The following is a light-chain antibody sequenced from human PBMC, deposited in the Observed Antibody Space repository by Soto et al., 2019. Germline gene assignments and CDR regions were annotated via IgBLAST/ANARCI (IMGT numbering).Light chain of an antibody. V-gene: IGKV3-11*01. CDR1: QRVCSS. CDR3: QQRDSWPQLS. Sequence: DILLPQSLATLSLSLGETATLSCGASQRVCSSLAWFQQEPGQVPRLLIYESSHRATVIPARFSGSGSGTDFPPTPGSLEPEDCAMYYCQQRDSWPQLSFGGGTKVDIK. CDR2: ESS. J-gene: IGKJ4*01.